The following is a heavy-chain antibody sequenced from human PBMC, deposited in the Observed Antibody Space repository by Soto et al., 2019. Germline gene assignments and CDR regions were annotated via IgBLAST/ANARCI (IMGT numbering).Heavy chain of an antibody. D-gene: IGHD3-22*01. CDR3: ARDGRLYGMDV. V-gene: IGHV4-31*03. CDR2: IYYSGST. CDR1: GGSISSGGYY. J-gene: IGHJ6*02. Sequence: SETLSLTCTVSGGSISSGGYYWSWIRQHPGKGLGWIGYIYYSGSTYYNPSLKSRVTISVDTSKNPFSLKLSSVTAADTAVSYCARDGRLYGMDVWGQGPTVTVSS.